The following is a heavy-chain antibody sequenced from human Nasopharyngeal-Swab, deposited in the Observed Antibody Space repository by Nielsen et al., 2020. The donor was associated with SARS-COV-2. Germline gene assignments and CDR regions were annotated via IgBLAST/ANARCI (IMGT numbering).Heavy chain of an antibody. J-gene: IGHJ4*02. Sequence: WVRQAPGQGLEWMGWISAYNGNTNYAQKLQGRVTMTTDTSTSTAYMELRSLRSDDTAVYYCARVIGLWLGSDYWGQGTLVTVSS. CDR2: ISAYNGNT. CDR3: ARVIGLWLGSDY. D-gene: IGHD3-10*01. V-gene: IGHV1-18*01.